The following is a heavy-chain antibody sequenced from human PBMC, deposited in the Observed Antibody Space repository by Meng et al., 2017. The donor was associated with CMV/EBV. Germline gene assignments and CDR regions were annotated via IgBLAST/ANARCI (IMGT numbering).Heavy chain of an antibody. Sequence: GGSLRLSCAASGFTFSSYEMNWVRQAPGKGLEWVSYISSSGSTIYYADSVKGRFTISRDNAKNSLYLQMNSLRAEDTDVYYCARDKVPIYCSSTSCYRYYYYGMDVWGQGTTVTVSS. CDR1: GFTFSSYE. CDR3: ARDKVPIYCSSTSCYRYYYYGMDV. J-gene: IGHJ6*02. D-gene: IGHD2-2*02. CDR2: ISSSGSTI. V-gene: IGHV3-48*03.